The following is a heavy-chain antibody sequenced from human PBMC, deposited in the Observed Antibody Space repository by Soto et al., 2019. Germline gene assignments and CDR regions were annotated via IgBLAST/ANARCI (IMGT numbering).Heavy chain of an antibody. Sequence: GGSLRLACATSGFTFSDHYMDWVRQAPGKGLEWVGRSRNKDNSYTTEYAASVKGRFAISRDNSLSSVYLQMNSLKTEDTAVYYCASVLLLSSGRYYTEAIDISGQATMVTVSS. CDR2: SRNKDNSYTT. V-gene: IGHV3-72*01. D-gene: IGHD3-10*01. CDR1: GFTFSDHY. CDR3: ASVLLLSSGRYYTEAIDI. J-gene: IGHJ3*02.